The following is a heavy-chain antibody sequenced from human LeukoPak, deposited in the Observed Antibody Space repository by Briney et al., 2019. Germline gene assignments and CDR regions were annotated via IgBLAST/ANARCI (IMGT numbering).Heavy chain of an antibody. J-gene: IGHJ4*02. Sequence: GGSQRLSCAASGFTFSRYAMHWVRQAPGKGLEYVSAISSNGGSTYYANSVKGRFTISRDNSKNTLYLQMGSLRAEDMAVYYCARVPDRGAFDYWGQGTLVTVSS. V-gene: IGHV3-64*01. CDR2: ISSNGGST. CDR3: ARVPDRGAFDY. CDR1: GFTFSRYA. D-gene: IGHD1-14*01.